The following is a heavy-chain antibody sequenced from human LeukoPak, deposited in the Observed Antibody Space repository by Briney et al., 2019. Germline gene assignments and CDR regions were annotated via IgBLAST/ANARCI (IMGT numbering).Heavy chain of an antibody. Sequence: SSETLSLTCAVSGYSISSGYYWGWIRQPPGKGLEWIGSIYHSGSTYYNPSLKSRVTISVDTSKNQFSLKLSSVTAADTAVYYCARRAAAVIDAFDIWGQGTMVTVSS. CDR2: IYHSGST. CDR1: GYSISSGYY. V-gene: IGHV4-38-2*01. J-gene: IGHJ3*02. CDR3: ARRAAAVIDAFDI. D-gene: IGHD6-13*01.